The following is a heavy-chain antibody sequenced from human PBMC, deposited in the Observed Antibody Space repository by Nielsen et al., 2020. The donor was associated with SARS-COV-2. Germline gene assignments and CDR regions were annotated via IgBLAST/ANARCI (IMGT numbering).Heavy chain of an antibody. J-gene: IGHJ6*03. CDR1: GGSISSGDYY. Sequence: SETLSLTCTVSGGSISSGDYYWSWIRQPPGKGLEWIGYIYYSGSTYYNPSLKSRVTISVDTSKNQFSLKLSSVTAADTAVYYCASIIAARRRYYMDVWGKGTTVTVSS. CDR3: ASIIAARRRYYMDV. V-gene: IGHV4-30-4*01. CDR2: IYYSGST. D-gene: IGHD6-6*01.